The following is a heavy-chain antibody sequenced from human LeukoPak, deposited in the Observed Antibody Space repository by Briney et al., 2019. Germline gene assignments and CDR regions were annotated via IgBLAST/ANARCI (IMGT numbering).Heavy chain of an antibody. CDR2: ITSDGAGT. CDR1: GFNFRDYA. V-gene: IGHV3-23*01. Sequence: GGALRLSCAASGFNFRDYAMSWVRQAPGKGLEWVSAITSDGAGTFHADSVKGRFTMPRDNSVNTQYLHMNSLRAEDTAVYYCATFGSGSRGANSFDYWGQGTLVTVSS. J-gene: IGHJ4*02. D-gene: IGHD3-10*01. CDR3: ATFGSGSRGANSFDY.